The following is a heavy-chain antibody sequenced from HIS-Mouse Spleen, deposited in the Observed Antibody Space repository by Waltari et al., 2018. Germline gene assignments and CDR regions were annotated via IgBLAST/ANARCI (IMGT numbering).Heavy chain of an antibody. J-gene: IGHJ2*01. Sequence: QLQLQESGPGLVKPSETLSLTCTVSGGSISSSSYYCGRIRQPPGKGLEWSGSIYYSGSTYYNPSLKSRVTISVDTSKNQFSLKLSSVTAADTAVYYCAREIPYSSSWYDWYFDLWGRGTLVTVSS. D-gene: IGHD6-13*01. V-gene: IGHV4-39*07. CDR2: IYYSGST. CDR3: AREIPYSSSWYDWYFDL. CDR1: GGSISSSSYY.